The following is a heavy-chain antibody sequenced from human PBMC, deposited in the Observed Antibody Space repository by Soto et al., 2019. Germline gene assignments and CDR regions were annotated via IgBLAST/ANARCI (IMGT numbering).Heavy chain of an antibody. Sequence: EVQLLESGGGPVQPGGSLRLSCVASGFTFSTYTMSWVRQAPGKGLEWVSVISGSGGRPSYADSVQGRFSISRDNPKNTLYLQMNGLRGEDTARYYCAKARCISTDCYVPDYWGQGTLVTVSS. CDR3: AKARCISTDCYVPDY. CDR2: ISGSGGRP. J-gene: IGHJ4*02. CDR1: GFTFSTYT. V-gene: IGHV3-23*01. D-gene: IGHD3-10*01.